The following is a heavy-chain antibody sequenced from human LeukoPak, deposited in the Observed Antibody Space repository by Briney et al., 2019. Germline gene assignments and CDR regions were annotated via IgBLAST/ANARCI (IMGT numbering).Heavy chain of an antibody. CDR1: GGSISSYY. J-gene: IGHJ3*02. Sequence: SETLSLTCTVSGGSISSYYWSWIRQPPGKGLEWIGYIYYSGSTSYNPSLKSRVTISVDTSKNQFSLKLSSVTAADTAVYYCARGSGVLLWFGELFAFDIWGQGTMVTVSS. D-gene: IGHD3-10*01. V-gene: IGHV4-59*01. CDR3: ARGSGVLLWFGELFAFDI. CDR2: IYYSGST.